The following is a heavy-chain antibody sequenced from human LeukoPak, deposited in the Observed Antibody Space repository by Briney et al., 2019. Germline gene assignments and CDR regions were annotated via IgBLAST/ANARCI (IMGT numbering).Heavy chain of an antibody. J-gene: IGHJ4*02. V-gene: IGHV3-74*01. CDR2: TNNDGSAT. Sequence: GGSLRLSCAASGFTFSSYWMHWVRQAPGKGLVWVSFTNNDGSATNYADSVKGRFTISRDNAKNTLYLQMNSLSDEDTAVYYCARGNAGFDYWGQGTVVTVSS. D-gene: IGHD2-2*01. CDR3: ARGNAGFDY. CDR1: GFTFSSYW.